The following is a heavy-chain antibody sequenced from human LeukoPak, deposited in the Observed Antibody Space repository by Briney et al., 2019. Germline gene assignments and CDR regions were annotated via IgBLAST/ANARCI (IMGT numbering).Heavy chain of an antibody. Sequence: ASVKVSCKASGYTFTSYYMHWVRQAPGQGLEWMGIINPSGGSTSYAQKFQGRVTITTDESTSTAYMELSSLRSEDTAVYYCARYGRAVAGTWGQGTLVTVSS. CDR1: GYTFTSYY. J-gene: IGHJ4*02. D-gene: IGHD6-19*01. CDR2: INPSGGST. V-gene: IGHV1-46*01. CDR3: ARYGRAVAGT.